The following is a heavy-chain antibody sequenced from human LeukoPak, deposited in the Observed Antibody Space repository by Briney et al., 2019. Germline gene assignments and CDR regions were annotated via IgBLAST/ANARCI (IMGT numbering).Heavy chain of an antibody. CDR3: ARDRPYGGLNGFDY. CDR1: GFTFSSYW. Sequence: GGSLRLSCAASGFTFSSYWMSWVRQAPGKGLEWVANIKQDGSEKYYVDSVKGRFTISRDNSKNTLYLQMNSLRAEDTAVYYCARDRPYGGLNGFDYWGQGTLVTVTS. V-gene: IGHV3-7*03. J-gene: IGHJ4*02. CDR2: IKQDGSEK. D-gene: IGHD4/OR15-4a*01.